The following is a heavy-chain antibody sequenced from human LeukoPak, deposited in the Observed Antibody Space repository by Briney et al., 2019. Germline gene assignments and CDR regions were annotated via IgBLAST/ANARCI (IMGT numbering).Heavy chain of an antibody. J-gene: IGHJ4*02. CDR3: VKGGWFVY. CDR2: ISSSASSI. D-gene: IGHD6-19*01. V-gene: IGHV3-48*03. CDR1: GFTFSTYE. Sequence: PGGSLRLSCAASGFTFSTYEMNWARQAPGKGLEWVSYISSSASSISYADSVKGRFTISRDNAKNSLYLQMNSLRAEDTAVYYCVKGGWFVYWGQGILVTVSS.